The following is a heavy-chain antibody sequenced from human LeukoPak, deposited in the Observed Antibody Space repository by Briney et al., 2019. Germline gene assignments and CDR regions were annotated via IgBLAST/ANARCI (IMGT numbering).Heavy chain of an antibody. Sequence: SETLSLTCIVSGGSLSSSSYYWGWIRQPPGKGLEWIGRIYYSGSTYYNPSLKSRVTISVDTSKNQFSLKLSSVTAADTAVYYCASGGLVSSIAARSCWFDPWGQGTLVTVSS. CDR2: IYYSGST. V-gene: IGHV4-39*07. CDR1: GGSLSSSSYY. CDR3: ASGGLVSSIAARSCWFDP. J-gene: IGHJ5*02. D-gene: IGHD6-6*01.